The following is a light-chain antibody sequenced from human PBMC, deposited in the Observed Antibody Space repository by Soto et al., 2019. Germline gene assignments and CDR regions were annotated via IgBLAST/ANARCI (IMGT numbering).Light chain of an antibody. V-gene: IGKV3-11*01. CDR2: DAS. J-gene: IGKJ1*01. CDR1: QSVSSY. CDR3: QQRSNWPPT. Sequence: VVLTQSPATLSLSPGERATLSCRASQSVSSYLAWYQQKPGQAPRLLIYDASNRATGIPARFSGSGSGTDFTLTIISLEPEDFAVYYCQQRSNWPPTFGQGTKVEIK.